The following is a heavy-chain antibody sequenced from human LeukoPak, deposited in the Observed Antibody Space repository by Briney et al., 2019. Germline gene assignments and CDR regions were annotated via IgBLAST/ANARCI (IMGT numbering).Heavy chain of an antibody. V-gene: IGHV3-23*01. CDR1: GFTFSSYA. D-gene: IGHD2-15*01. CDR2: IRGSGGST. Sequence: GGSLRLSCAASGFTFSSYAMSWVRQAPGKGLEWVSAIRGSGGSTYYADSVKGRFTICRDNSKNTLYLQMNSLRAEDTAVYYCAKDLASVVAPNSAFDIWGQGTMVTVSS. J-gene: IGHJ3*02. CDR3: AKDLASVVAPNSAFDI.